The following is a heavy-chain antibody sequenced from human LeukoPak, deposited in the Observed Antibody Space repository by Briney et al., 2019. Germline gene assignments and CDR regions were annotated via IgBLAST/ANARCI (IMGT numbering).Heavy chain of an antibody. CDR1: GFTFDDYA. J-gene: IGHJ5*02. V-gene: IGHV3-43*02. Sequence: PGGSLRLSCAASGFTFDDYAMHWVRQAPGKGLEWVSLISWDGGSTYYADSVKGRFTISRDNSKNSLYLQMNSLRTEDTALYYCAKDKRWPYFSGGSCYGFRFLPFDPWGQGTLVTVSS. CDR2: ISWDGGST. D-gene: IGHD2-15*01. CDR3: AKDKRWPYFSGGSCYGFRFLPFDP.